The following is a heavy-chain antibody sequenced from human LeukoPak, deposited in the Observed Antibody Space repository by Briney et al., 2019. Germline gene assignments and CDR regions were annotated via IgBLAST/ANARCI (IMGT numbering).Heavy chain of an antibody. Sequence: PGGSLRLSCAASGFIFSAYNMVWVRQAPGKGLEWVARISGSSFSYINYADSVKGRFTVSRDNARNSLYLQMNSLRVEDTGVYYCARGDDYLPFDHWGQGNLVTVSS. D-gene: IGHD2/OR15-2a*01. CDR3: ARGDDYLPFDH. J-gene: IGHJ5*02. V-gene: IGHV3-21*01. CDR1: GFIFSAYN. CDR2: ISGSSFSYI.